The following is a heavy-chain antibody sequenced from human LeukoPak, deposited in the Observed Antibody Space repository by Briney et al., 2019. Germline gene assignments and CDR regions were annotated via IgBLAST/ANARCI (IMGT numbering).Heavy chain of an antibody. D-gene: IGHD3-10*01. Sequence: GGSLRLSCAASGFTFSSYAMSWVRQAPGKGLEWVSAISGSGGSTYYADSVKGRLTISRDNSKNTLYLQMNSLRAEDTAVYYCARELEYYYGSGRPDYWGQGTLVTVSS. J-gene: IGHJ4*02. CDR2: ISGSGGST. CDR1: GFTFSSYA. CDR3: ARELEYYYGSGRPDY. V-gene: IGHV3-23*01.